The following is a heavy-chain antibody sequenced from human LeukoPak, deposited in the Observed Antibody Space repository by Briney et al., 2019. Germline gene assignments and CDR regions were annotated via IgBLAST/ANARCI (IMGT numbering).Heavy chain of an antibody. CDR3: ARIYDSSGYYYDAFDI. V-gene: IGHV1-18*01. D-gene: IGHD3-22*01. Sequence: GASVKVSCKASGYTFISYGISWVRQAPGQGLEWMGWISAYNGNTNYAQKFQGRVTMTTDISTSTAYMELRSLRSDDTAVYYCARIYDSSGYYYDAFDIWGQGTMVTVSS. J-gene: IGHJ3*02. CDR2: ISAYNGNT. CDR1: GYTFISYG.